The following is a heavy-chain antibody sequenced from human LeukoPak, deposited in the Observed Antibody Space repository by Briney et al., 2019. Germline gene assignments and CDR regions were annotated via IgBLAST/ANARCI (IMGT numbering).Heavy chain of an antibody. Sequence: GGSLRLSCAASGFTVSSNYMSWVRQAPGKGLEWVSVIYSGGSTYHADSVKGRFTISRDNSKSTLYLQMNSLRAEDTAVYYCARAFRGSSGYWGFDIWGQGTMVTVSS. CDR2: IYSGGST. D-gene: IGHD3-22*01. J-gene: IGHJ3*02. CDR1: GFTVSSNY. CDR3: ARAFRGSSGYWGFDI. V-gene: IGHV3-53*01.